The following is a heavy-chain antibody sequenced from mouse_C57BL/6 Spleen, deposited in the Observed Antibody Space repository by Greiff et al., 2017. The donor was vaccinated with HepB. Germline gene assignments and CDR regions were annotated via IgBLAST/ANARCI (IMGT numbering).Heavy chain of an antibody. CDR1: GYSITSGYY. CDR2: ISYDGSN. V-gene: IGHV3-6*01. J-gene: IGHJ2*01. CDR3: ARVGYYGSSYYFDY. D-gene: IGHD1-1*01. Sequence: EVHLVESGPGLVKPSQSLSLTCSVTGYSITSGYYWNWIRQFPGNKLEWMGYISYDGSNNYNPSLKNRISITRDTSKNQFFLKLNSVTTEDTATYYCARVGYYGSSYYFDYWGQGTTLTVSS.